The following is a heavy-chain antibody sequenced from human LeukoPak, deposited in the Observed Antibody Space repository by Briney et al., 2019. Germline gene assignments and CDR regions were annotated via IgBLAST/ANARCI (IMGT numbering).Heavy chain of an antibody. CDR2: IDWDDDK. Sequence: SGPALVKPTQTLTLTCTFSGFSLSTSGMCVSWIRQPPGKALEWLARIDWDDDKYYSTSPKTRLTISKDTSKNQVVLTMTNMDPVDTATYYCARSYSSSWYQKVLDYWGQGTLVTVSS. CDR1: GFSLSTSGMC. V-gene: IGHV2-70*11. CDR3: ARSYSSSWYQKVLDY. J-gene: IGHJ4*02. D-gene: IGHD6-13*01.